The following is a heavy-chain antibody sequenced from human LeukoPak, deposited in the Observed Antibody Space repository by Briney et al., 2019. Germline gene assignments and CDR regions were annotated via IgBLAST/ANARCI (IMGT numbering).Heavy chain of an antibody. V-gene: IGHV3-64*01. CDR3: AKDVFELYDIYDH. J-gene: IGHJ4*02. CDR2: ISSIGGNT. D-gene: IGHD3-9*01. Sequence: PGGSLRLSCAASGFTFNSYTMLWVRQAPGKGLEYVSGISSIGGNTYYANSVKGRFTISRDNSKNTLYLQMNSLRAEDTAIYYCAKDVFELYDIYDHWGQGTLVTVSS. CDR1: GFTFNSYT.